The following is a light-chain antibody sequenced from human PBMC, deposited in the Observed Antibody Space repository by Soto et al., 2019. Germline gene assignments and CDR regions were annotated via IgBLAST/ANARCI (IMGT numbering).Light chain of an antibody. CDR1: SSDAGGYNY. CDR3: SSYVGTNSYV. J-gene: IGLJ1*01. CDR2: EVY. Sequence: QTVVTQPPSASGSPGQSVTISCTGTSSDAGGYNYVSWYQHHPGKAPKLIIYEVYKRPSGVPDRFSGSKSGNTAALTVSGLQAEDEADYYCSSYVGTNSYVFGTGTKVTVL. V-gene: IGLV2-8*01.